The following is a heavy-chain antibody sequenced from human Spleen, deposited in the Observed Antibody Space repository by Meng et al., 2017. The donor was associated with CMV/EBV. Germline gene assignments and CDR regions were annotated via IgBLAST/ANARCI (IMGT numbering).Heavy chain of an antibody. D-gene: IGHD4-17*01. CDR2: IYHSGST. CDR1: GGSISSSNL. Sequence: TLSLTCAVSGGSISSSNLWTWVRQVPGKGLEWIGEIYHSGSTNYNPSLKSRVTISVDKFKNQFSLKLGSVTAADTAVYYCASPQYGPWGQGILVTVSS. J-gene: IGHJ5*02. V-gene: IGHV4-4*02. CDR3: ASPQYGP.